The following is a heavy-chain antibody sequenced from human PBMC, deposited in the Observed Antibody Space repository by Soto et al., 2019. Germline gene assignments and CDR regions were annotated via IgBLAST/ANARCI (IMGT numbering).Heavy chain of an antibody. Sequence: PSETLSLTCTVSGASISSYSWSWIRQPPGKGLEWIGYIYYSGSTNYNPSLKSRVTISVDTSKNQFSLKLSSVTAADTAVYYCARRYGGNFDYWGQGTLVTVSS. CDR2: IYYSGST. CDR3: ARRYGGNFDY. J-gene: IGHJ4*02. CDR1: GASISSYS. D-gene: IGHD1-26*01. V-gene: IGHV4-59*01.